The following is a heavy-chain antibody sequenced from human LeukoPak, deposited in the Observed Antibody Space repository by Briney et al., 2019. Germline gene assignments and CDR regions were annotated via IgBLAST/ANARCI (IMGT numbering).Heavy chain of an antibody. CDR2: IYPGDSDT. CDR1: GYSFTSYW. CDR3: ARHVGREQWLSIDY. J-gene: IGHJ4*02. V-gene: IGHV5-51*01. D-gene: IGHD6-19*01. Sequence: GESPQISSKGSGYSFTSYWIGWVRQMPGKGLEWMGIIYPGDSDTRYSPSFQGQVTISADKSISTAYLQWSSLKASDTAMYYCARHVGREQWLSIDYWGQGTLVTVSS.